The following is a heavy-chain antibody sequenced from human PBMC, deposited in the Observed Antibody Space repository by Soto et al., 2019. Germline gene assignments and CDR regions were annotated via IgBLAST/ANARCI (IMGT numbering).Heavy chain of an antibody. Sequence: QVQLVQSGAEVKKPGASVKVSCKASGYTFTNYGISWVRQAPGQGLEWMGWISAYNDNTNYAQNLQGRVTMTTDTSPSTTYMELRSLRAADTAVYYCARGLRITYWSGGTCYRSALGYWGQGTLVTVSS. J-gene: IGHJ4*02. D-gene: IGHD2-15*01. CDR2: ISAYNDNT. CDR3: ARGLRITYWSGGTCYRSALGY. V-gene: IGHV1-18*01. CDR1: GYTFTNYG.